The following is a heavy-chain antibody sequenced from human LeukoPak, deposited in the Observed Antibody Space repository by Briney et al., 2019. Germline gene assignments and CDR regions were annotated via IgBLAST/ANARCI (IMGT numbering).Heavy chain of an antibody. J-gene: IGHJ6*03. V-gene: IGHV3-73*01. CDR2: IRSKANSYAT. CDR3: TRRDYYMDV. Sequence: GGSLRLSCAASGFTFSGSAMHWVRQASGKGLEWVGRIRSKANSYATAYAASVKGRFSITRDDSKNTAYLQMNSLKTEDTAVYYCTRRDYYMDVWGKGTTVTVSS. CDR1: GFTFSGSA.